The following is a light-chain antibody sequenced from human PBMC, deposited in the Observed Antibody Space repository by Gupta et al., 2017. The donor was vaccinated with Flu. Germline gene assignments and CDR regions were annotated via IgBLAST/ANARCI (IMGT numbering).Light chain of an antibody. CDR1: SSDVGGNKY. Sequence: QSALTQPASVSGSPGQSITISCTGTSSDVGGNKYVSWYQQHPGTAPKLIFFEVNNRFSVVYNRFSASKSGNTASLTISGLQAEDEADYYCSSYSNTNNVVVFGGGTKLTVL. CDR2: EVN. CDR3: SSYSNTNNVVV. J-gene: IGLJ2*01. V-gene: IGLV2-14*01.